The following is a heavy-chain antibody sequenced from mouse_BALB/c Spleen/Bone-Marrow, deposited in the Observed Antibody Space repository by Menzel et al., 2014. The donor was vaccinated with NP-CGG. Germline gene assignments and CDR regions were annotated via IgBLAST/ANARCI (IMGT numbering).Heavy chain of an antibody. Sequence: EVHLVESGGGLVKPGGSLKLSCAASGFTFSSYAMSWVRQTPEKRLEWVASISSGGSTYYPDSVKGRFTISRDNARNILYLQMSSLRSEDTAMYYCARGGGYDYGSRFAYWGQGTLVTVSA. CDR1: GFTFSSYA. V-gene: IGHV5-6-5*01. CDR3: ARGGGYDYGSRFAY. J-gene: IGHJ3*01. D-gene: IGHD2-4*01. CDR2: ISSGGST.